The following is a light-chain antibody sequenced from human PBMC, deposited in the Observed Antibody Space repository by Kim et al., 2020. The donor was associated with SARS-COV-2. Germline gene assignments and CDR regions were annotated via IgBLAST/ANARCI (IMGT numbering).Light chain of an antibody. V-gene: IGKV1-33*01. Sequence: DIQMTQSPSTLSASVGDRVTITCQASQKIGSYLTWYQQRPGKAPKLLIYEASHLETGVPSRFSGSGSGTEFTFTISSLQPDDIATYYCQQYDNYPHTFGGGTKVDIK. CDR3: QQYDNYPHT. CDR2: EAS. J-gene: IGKJ4*01. CDR1: QKIGSY.